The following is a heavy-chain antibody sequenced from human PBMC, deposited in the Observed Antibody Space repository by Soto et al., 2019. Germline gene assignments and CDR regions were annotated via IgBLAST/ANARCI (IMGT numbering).Heavy chain of an antibody. CDR1: GYTLTELS. D-gene: IGHD2-2*01. Sequence: ASVKVSCKVSGYTLTELSMHWVRQAPGKGLEWMGGFDPEDGETIYAQKFQGRVTMTEDTSTDTAYMELSSLRSEDMVVYSCVRDGSCISTSCYQLGSYYYYGMDVWGQ. CDR3: VRDGSCISTSCYQLGSYYYYGMDV. J-gene: IGHJ6*02. CDR2: FDPEDGET. V-gene: IGHV1-24*01.